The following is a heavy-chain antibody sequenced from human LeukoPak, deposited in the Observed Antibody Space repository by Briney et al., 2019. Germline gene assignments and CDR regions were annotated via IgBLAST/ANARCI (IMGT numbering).Heavy chain of an antibody. V-gene: IGHV3-53*01. J-gene: IGHJ2*01. D-gene: IGHD4-23*01. CDR1: GFTVSSNY. CDR2: IYSGGST. CDR3: ARVDYGGNSEYFDL. Sequence: GGSLRLSCAASGFTVSSNYMSWVRQAPGKGLEWVSVIYSGGSTYYADSVKGRFTISRDNSKNTLYLQMNSLRAEDTAVYYCARVDYGGNSEYFDLWGRGTLVTVSS.